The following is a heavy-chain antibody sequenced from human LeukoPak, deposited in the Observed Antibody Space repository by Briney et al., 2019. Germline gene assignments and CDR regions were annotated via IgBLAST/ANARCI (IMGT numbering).Heavy chain of an antibody. CDR3: ARGVATNRYYFDY. V-gene: IGHV1-3*01. D-gene: IGHD5-12*01. CDR1: GYTFTSYA. CDR2: INAGNGNT. J-gene: IGHJ4*02. Sequence: ASVSVSCKASGYTFTSYAVHWVHQAPGQRLEWIGWINAGNGNTKYSQKFQGRVTITRDTSASTAYMELSSLRSEDTAVYSCARGVATNRYYFDYWGQGTLVTVSS.